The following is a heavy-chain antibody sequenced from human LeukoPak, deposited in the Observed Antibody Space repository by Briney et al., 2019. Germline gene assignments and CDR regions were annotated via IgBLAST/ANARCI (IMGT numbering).Heavy chain of an antibody. V-gene: IGHV1-2*04. CDR2: INPNSGGT. D-gene: IGHD3-10*01. Sequence: ASVKVSCKAPGYTFTGYYMHWVRQAPGQGLEWMGWINPNSGGTNYAQKFQGWVTMTRDTSISTAYMELSRLRSDDTAVYYCAREEQHYYYGSGSYLDYWGQGTLVTVSS. CDR1: GYTFTGYY. CDR3: AREEQHYYYGSGSYLDY. J-gene: IGHJ4*02.